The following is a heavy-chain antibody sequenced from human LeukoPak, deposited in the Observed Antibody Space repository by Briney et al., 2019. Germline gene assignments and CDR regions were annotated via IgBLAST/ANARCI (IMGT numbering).Heavy chain of an antibody. V-gene: IGHV1-24*01. CDR1: GYTLTELS. J-gene: IGHJ3*02. CDR2: FDPEDGET. CDR3: ATRLRDDVAGLLDAFDI. Sequence: ASVKVSCKVSGYTLTELSMHWVRQAPGKGLEWMGCFDPEDGETIYAQKFQGRVTMTEDTSTDTAYMELSSLRSEDTAVYYCATRLRDDVAGLLDAFDIWGQGTMVTVSS. D-gene: IGHD6-19*01.